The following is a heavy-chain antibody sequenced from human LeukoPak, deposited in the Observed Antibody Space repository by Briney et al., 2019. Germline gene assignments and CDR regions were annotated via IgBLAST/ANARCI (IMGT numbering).Heavy chain of an antibody. D-gene: IGHD1-1*01. CDR1: GYTFTGDY. CDR2: MNPNTGGT. Sequence: ASVKVSYKASGYTFTGDYIHWVRQAPGQGLEWMGWMNPNTGGTKNAQKFQGRITMTRDTSVTTAYMGLSRLTFDDTAVYYCARSSITIYDAFDLWGQGTMVTVSS. V-gene: IGHV1-2*02. J-gene: IGHJ3*01. CDR3: ARSSITIYDAFDL.